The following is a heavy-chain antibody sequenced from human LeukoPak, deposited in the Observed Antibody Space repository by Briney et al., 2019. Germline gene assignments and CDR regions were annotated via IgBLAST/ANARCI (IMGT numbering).Heavy chain of an antibody. CDR2: INQDGSEK. CDR1: GLTFDDYG. CDR3: ARERDGRFFDY. Sequence: GGSLRLSCAASGLTFDDYGMSWVRQAPGKGLEWVANINQDGSEKYFVDSVKGRFTISRDNAKNSLHLQMNTLRVEDTAVYYCARERDGRFFDYWGQGTLVTVSS. V-gene: IGHV3-7*01. J-gene: IGHJ4*02. D-gene: IGHD5-24*01.